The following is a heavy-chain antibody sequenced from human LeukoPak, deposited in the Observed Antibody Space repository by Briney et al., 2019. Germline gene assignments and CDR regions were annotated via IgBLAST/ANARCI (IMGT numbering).Heavy chain of an antibody. CDR2: ISVSGNT. Sequence: PGGSLRLSCAASGFTLSSYAMSWVRQGPGKGLEWVSAISVSGNTYHADSVKGRFTISRDSSKNTLYLQMNSLRAEDTAVYYCAKDLSPDYGDYWAYFQHWGQGTLVTVSS. CDR1: GFTLSSYA. CDR3: AKDLSPDYGDYWAYFQH. D-gene: IGHD4-17*01. J-gene: IGHJ1*01. V-gene: IGHV3-23*01.